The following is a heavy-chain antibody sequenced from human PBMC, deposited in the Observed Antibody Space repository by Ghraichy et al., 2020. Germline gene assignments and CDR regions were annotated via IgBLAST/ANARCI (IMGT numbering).Heavy chain of an antibody. CDR1: GASISLYY. D-gene: IGHD6-13*01. Sequence: SETLSLTCTVSGASISLYYWSWVRRPAGKGLEWLGRISASGNTIYNPSLKSRVTMSLDTSNNQFSLKLSSVTAADTAIYYCARDDRRYTSSCPFDYWGQGTLVTVSS. CDR2: ISASGNT. V-gene: IGHV4-4*07. CDR3: ARDDRRYTSSCPFDY. J-gene: IGHJ4*02.